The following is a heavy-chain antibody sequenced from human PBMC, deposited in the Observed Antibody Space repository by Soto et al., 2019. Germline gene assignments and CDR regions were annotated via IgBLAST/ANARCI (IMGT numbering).Heavy chain of an antibody. J-gene: IGHJ4*02. V-gene: IGHV3-7*01. CDR1: GFTFSSYW. D-gene: IGHD4-17*01. CDR2: IKQDGSEK. CDR3: ARDYPETTVTFDFDY. Sequence: PGGSLRLSCAASGFTFSSYWMSWVRQAPGKGLEWVANIKQDGSEKYYVDSVKGRFTISRDNAKNSLYLQMNSLRAEDTAVYYCARDYPETTVTFDFDYWGQATRVTVPS.